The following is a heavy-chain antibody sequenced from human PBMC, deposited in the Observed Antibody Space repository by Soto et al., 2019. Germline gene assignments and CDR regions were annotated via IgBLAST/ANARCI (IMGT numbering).Heavy chain of an antibody. J-gene: IGHJ4*02. CDR3: ARIGSDYYDSSGYSY. V-gene: IGHV3-21*02. D-gene: IGHD3-22*01. CDR1: GFTFSRYS. CDR2: ITSSSIYI. Sequence: EVRLVESGGGLAQPGGSLRLSCAASGFTFSRYSMNWVRQAPGKGLEWVSSITSSSIYIYYAASVKGRFTISRDNAKNSLFLQMNSLRAEDTAVYYCARIGSDYYDSSGYSYWGQGILVTVSS.